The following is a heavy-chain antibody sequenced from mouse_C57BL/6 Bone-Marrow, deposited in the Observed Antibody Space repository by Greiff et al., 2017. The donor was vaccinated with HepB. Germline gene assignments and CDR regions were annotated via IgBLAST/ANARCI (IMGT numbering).Heavy chain of an antibody. J-gene: IGHJ1*03. CDR2: IYPSDSET. V-gene: IGHV1-61*01. Sequence: QVHVKQPGAELVRPGSSVKLSCKASGYTFTSYWMDWVKQRPGQGLEWIGNIYPSDSETHYNQKFKDKATLTVDKSSSTAYMQLSSLTSEDSAVYYCARGVVEYFDVWGTGTTVTVSS. CDR1: GYTFTSYW. CDR3: ARGVVEYFDV. D-gene: IGHD1-1*01.